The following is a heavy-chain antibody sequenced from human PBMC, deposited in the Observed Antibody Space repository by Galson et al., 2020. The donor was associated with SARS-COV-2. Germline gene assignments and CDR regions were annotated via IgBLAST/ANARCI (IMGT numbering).Heavy chain of an antibody. J-gene: IGHJ4*02. CDR1: GFTFSSYW. D-gene: IGHD6-19*01. CDR2: INSAGSST. Sequence: GGSLRLSCATSGFTFSSYWMHWVRQAPGKGLVWVSRINSAGSSTSYTDSVKGRFTISRDNARTTLYLQMNSLRAEDTAVYYCAREVAGTDYWGQGTLVTVSS. V-gene: IGHV3-74*01. CDR3: AREVAGTDY.